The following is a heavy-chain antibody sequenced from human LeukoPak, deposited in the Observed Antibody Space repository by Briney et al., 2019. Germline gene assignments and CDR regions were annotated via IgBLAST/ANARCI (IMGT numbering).Heavy chain of an antibody. CDR3: ARSAAGTYY. CDR2: IYSGGST. V-gene: IGHV3-66*01. Sequence: GGSLRPSCAASGFTVRSNYMSWVRQAPGKGLEWVSVIYSGGSTYYADSVKGRFTISRDISKNTLYLQMNSLRAEDTAVYYCARSAAGTYYWGQGTLVTVSS. J-gene: IGHJ4*02. CDR1: GFTVRSNY. D-gene: IGHD1-1*01.